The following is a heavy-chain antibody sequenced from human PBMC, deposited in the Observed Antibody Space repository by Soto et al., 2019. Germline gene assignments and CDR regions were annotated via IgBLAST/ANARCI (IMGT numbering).Heavy chain of an antibody. J-gene: IGHJ5*02. CDR1: GGSFSGYY. D-gene: IGHD2-2*02. V-gene: IGHV4-34*01. Sequence: SETLSLTCAVYGGSFSGYYWSWIRQPPGKGLEWIGEINHSGSTNYNPSLKSRVTISVDTSKNQFSLKLSSVTAADTAVYYCARGGLGVVVPAAIFRLNWFDPWGQGTLVTVSS. CDR2: INHSGST. CDR3: ARGGLGVVVPAAIFRLNWFDP.